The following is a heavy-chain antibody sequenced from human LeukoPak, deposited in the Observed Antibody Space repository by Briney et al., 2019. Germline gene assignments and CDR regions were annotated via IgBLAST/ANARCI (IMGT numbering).Heavy chain of an antibody. V-gene: IGHV3-30*18. D-gene: IGHD3-10*01. J-gene: IGHJ6*02. CDR1: GFTFSSYG. CDR2: ISYDGSNK. Sequence: GGSLRLSCAASGFTFSSYGMHWVRQAPGKGLEWVAVISYDGSNKYYADSVKGRFTISRDNSKNTLYLQMNSLRAEDTAVYYCANAYYYGSGSHYYYGMDVWGQGTTVTVSS. CDR3: ANAYYYGSGSHYYYGMDV.